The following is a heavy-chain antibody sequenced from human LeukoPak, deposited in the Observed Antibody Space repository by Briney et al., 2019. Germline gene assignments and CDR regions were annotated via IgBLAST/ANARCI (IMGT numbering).Heavy chain of an antibody. D-gene: IGHD2-8*01. V-gene: IGHV3-74*03. Sequence: PGGSLRLSCAASGFTFSSYWMHWVRQAPGKGLVWLSRINPDGTTTTYADSVRGRFLISRDNAKNTLYLQMYSLGAEDTAVYYCAKVYFRSVSGPPSRWGQGTLVTVSS. CDR3: AKVYFRSVSGPPSR. CDR2: INPDGTTT. CDR1: GFTFSSYW. J-gene: IGHJ4*02.